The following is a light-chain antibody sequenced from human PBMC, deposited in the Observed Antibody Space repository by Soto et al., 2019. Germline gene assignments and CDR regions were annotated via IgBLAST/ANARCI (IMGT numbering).Light chain of an antibody. Sequence: EIVLTQSPGTLSWSPGERATLSCRASQSVSSSFLAWYQQRPGQAPRLLIFGASYRATGIPDRFSGSGSGTDFTLTISRLEPEDFAVYYCQHYGSSPPEFTFGPGTKVDSK. CDR1: QSVSSSF. J-gene: IGKJ3*01. CDR3: QHYGSSPPEFT. V-gene: IGKV3-20*01. CDR2: GAS.